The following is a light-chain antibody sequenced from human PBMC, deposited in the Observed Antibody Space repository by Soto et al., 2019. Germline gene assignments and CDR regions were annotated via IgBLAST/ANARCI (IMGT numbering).Light chain of an antibody. CDR2: EVN. CDR3: TSYGGSNNLV. Sequence: QSVLTQPPSASGSPGQSVTISCTGSSSDVGGYKYVSWYQHHPGKAPKLMIYEVNKRPSGVPDRFSGSKSGNTASLTVSGLQADDEADYYCTSYGGSNNLVFGGGTQLTV. V-gene: IGLV2-8*01. J-gene: IGLJ3*02. CDR1: SSDVGGYKY.